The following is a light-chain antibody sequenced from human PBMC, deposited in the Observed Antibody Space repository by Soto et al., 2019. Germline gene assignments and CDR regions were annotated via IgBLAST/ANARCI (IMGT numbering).Light chain of an antibody. Sequence: QSALTQPASVSGSPGQSITISCTGTSSDVGGYNYVSWYQQHPGKAPKLMIYDVSNRPSGVSTRFSGSNSGNTASLTISGLQAEDDAAYYRSTSTSSITLVFGGGTKLTVL. CDR2: DVS. CDR3: STSTSSITLV. CDR1: SSDVGGYNY. J-gene: IGLJ2*01. V-gene: IGLV2-14*01.